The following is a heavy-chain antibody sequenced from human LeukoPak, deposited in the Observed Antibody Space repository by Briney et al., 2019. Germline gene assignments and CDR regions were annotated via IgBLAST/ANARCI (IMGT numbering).Heavy chain of an antibody. CDR3: VRVQQWLDKVLDYYYGMDV. CDR1: GGTFSSYA. J-gene: IGHJ6*02. V-gene: IGHV1-69*01. D-gene: IGHD6-19*01. CDR2: IIPIFGTA. Sequence: SVKVSCKASGGTFSSYAISWVRQAPGQGLEWMGGIIPIFGTANYAQKFQGRVTITADEFTSTAYMELSSLRSEDTAVYYCVRVQQWLDKVLDYYYGMDVWGQGTAVTVSS.